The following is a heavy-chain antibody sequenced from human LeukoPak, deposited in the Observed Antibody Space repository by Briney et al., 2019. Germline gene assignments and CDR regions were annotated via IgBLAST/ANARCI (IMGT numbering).Heavy chain of an antibody. CDR3: ARLHSSSYDY. CDR1: GGSVSSSSSY. V-gene: IGHV4-39*01. J-gene: IGHJ4*02. D-gene: IGHD3-22*01. CDR2: IYYSGST. Sequence: SETLSLTCTVSGGSVSSSSSYWGWIRQPPGKGLEWIGSIYYSGSTYNNPSLKSRVTISVDTSKNQISLKLSSVTAADTAVYYCARLHSSSYDYWGQGTLVTVSS.